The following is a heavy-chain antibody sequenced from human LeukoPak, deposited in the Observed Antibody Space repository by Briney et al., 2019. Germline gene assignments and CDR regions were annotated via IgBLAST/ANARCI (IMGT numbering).Heavy chain of an antibody. CDR3: TTTRIVGFSRVVY. J-gene: IGHJ4*02. D-gene: IGHD1-26*01. Sequence: PGGSLRLSCAASGFTFSSYSMNWVHQAPGKGLEWVSSISSSSSYIYYADSVKGRFTISRDNAKNSLYLQMNSLKTEDTAVYYCTTTRIVGFSRVVYWGQGTLVTVSS. V-gene: IGHV3-21*03. CDR2: ISSSSSYI. CDR1: GFTFSSYS.